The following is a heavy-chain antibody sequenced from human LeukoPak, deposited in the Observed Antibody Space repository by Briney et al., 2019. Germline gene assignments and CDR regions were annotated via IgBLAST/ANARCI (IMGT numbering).Heavy chain of an antibody. CDR3: ARHGYVWLQSDY. Sequence: SETLSLTCTVSGGSFSSNNHYWGWIRQPPGKGLEWIGSINYRGNTQYKSSLKSRVTISLSTYKNQYSLKLTSVTAADTAVYYCARHGYVWLQSDYWGQGILVTVSS. CDR2: INYRGNT. J-gene: IGHJ4*02. CDR1: GGSFSSNNHY. V-gene: IGHV4-39*01. D-gene: IGHD5-24*01.